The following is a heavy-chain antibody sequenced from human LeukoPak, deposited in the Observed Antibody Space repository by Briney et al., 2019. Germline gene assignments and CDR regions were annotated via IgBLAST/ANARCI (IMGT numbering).Heavy chain of an antibody. CDR3: ARIYDILTGYPGLAFGY. CDR2: INPSGGST. D-gene: IGHD3-9*01. CDR1: GYTFTSYY. V-gene: IGHV1-46*01. J-gene: IGHJ4*02. Sequence: ASVKVSCKASGYTFTSYYMHWVRQAPGQGLEWMGIINPSGGSTSYAQKFKGRVTMTRDTSTSTVYMELSSLRSEDTAVYYCARIYDILTGYPGLAFGYWGQGTLVTVSS.